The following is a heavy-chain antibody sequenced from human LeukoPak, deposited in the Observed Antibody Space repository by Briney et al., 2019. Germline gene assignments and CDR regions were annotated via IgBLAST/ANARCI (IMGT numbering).Heavy chain of an antibody. CDR3: ARGYSSSWPSYYYYGMDV. J-gene: IGHJ6*02. V-gene: IGHV4-4*02. CDR2: IYHSGST. D-gene: IGHD6-13*01. Sequence: SGTLSLTCAVSGGSISSSNWWSWVRQPPGKGLEWIGEIYHSGSTNYNPSLKSRVTISVDKSKNQFSLKLSSVTAADTAVYYYARGYSSSWPSYYYYGMDVWGQGTTVTVSS. CDR1: GGSISSSNW.